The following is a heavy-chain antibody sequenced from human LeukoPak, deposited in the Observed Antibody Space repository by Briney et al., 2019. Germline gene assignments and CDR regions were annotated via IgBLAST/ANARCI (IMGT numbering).Heavy chain of an antibody. D-gene: IGHD2-2*01. CDR2: INSDGSST. V-gene: IGHV3-74*01. J-gene: IGHJ4*02. CDR1: GFIFSSYW. CDR3: ARRVVVPAAPYYFDY. Sequence: GGSLRLSCAASGFIFSSYWMHWVRQAPGKGLVWVSRINSDGSSTSYADSVKGRFTISRDNAKNTLYLQMNSLRAEDTAVYYCARRVVVPAAPYYFDYRGQGTLVTVSS.